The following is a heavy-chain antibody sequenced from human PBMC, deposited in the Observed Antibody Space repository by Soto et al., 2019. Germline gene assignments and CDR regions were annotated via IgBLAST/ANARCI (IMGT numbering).Heavy chain of an antibody. CDR3: ARPNKTGIQTSEYYYYYGMDV. V-gene: IGHV1-69*13. D-gene: IGHD1-1*01. Sequence: GASVKVSCKASGGTFSSYAISWVRQAPGQGLEWMGGIIPIFGTANYAQKFQGRVTITADESTSTAYMELSSLRSEDTAVYHCARPNKTGIQTSEYYYYYGMDVWGQGTTVTVSS. CDR2: IIPIFGTA. CDR1: GGTFSSYA. J-gene: IGHJ6*02.